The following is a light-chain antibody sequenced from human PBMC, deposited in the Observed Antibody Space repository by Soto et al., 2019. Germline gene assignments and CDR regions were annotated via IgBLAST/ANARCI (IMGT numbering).Light chain of an antibody. CDR2: RAS. Sequence: EIVLTQSPGTLSLSPGERATLSCRASQSVSSIYLAWYQQKPGQAPRLLMYRASSRATGIPDRFSGSGSGTDFTLTISRLEPEDFAVYYCQQYGSSRALTFGGGTKVEIK. V-gene: IGKV3-20*01. CDR3: QQYGSSRALT. CDR1: QSVSSIY. J-gene: IGKJ4*01.